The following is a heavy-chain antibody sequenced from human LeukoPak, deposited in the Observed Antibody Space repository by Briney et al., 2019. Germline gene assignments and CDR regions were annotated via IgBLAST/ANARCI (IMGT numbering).Heavy chain of an antibody. Sequence: SRGSLRLSCAASGFTFSSLSMNWVRQAPGKGLGWVSSISSSSSYIYNGYSVKRRFTISRANAKNLLYLQMNSLRVEDTAVYYCASADYDFWSGQYYFDYWGQGNLVTVS. CDR2: ISSSSSYI. D-gene: IGHD3-3*01. CDR3: ASADYDFWSGQYYFDY. J-gene: IGHJ4*02. V-gene: IGHV3-21*01. CDR1: GFTFSSLS.